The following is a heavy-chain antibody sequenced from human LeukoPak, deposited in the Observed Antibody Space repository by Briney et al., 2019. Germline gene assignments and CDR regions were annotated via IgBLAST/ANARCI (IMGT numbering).Heavy chain of an antibody. Sequence: GGSLRLSCAVSGFTFSRYTMHWVRQAPGQGLEWVAVISIDGSTKYYADSVKGRFTISRDNSKNTLYLQMNSLRVDDTAVYYCARLDSGYNAYAPFDHWGQGTLVTVSS. CDR3: ARLDSGYNAYAPFDH. V-gene: IGHV3-30*14. CDR1: GFTFSRYT. D-gene: IGHD5-12*01. J-gene: IGHJ4*02. CDR2: ISIDGSTK.